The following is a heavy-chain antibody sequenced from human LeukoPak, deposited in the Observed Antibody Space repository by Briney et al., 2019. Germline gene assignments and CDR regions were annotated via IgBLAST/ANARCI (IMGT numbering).Heavy chain of an antibody. CDR1: DDSISSGAYY. CDR3: ARVEDTAMVMDY. Sequence: PSQTLSLTCTVSDDSISSGAYYWTWIRQPPGKGLEWIGYISHSGSTNYNPSLKSRVTISVDKSKNQFSLKLSSVTAADTAVYYCARVEDTAMVMDYWGQGTLVTVSS. V-gene: IGHV4-30-2*01. J-gene: IGHJ4*02. D-gene: IGHD5-18*01. CDR2: ISHSGST.